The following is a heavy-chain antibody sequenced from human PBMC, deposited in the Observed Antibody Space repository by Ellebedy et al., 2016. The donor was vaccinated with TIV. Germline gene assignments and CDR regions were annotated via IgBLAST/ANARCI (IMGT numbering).Heavy chain of an antibody. D-gene: IGHD3-22*01. Sequence: SETLSLXCAVSGASISSSNWWSWVRQPPTTGLALIGEIYHSGSTNYNPSLKSRVTISVDRSRNQFSLKLTSVTAADTAVYYCARDRMYYYDSSGSYQYYGMDVWGQGTTVTVSS. CDR3: ARDRMYYYDSSGSYQYYGMDV. J-gene: IGHJ6*02. CDR2: IYHSGST. CDR1: GASISSSNW. V-gene: IGHV4-4*02.